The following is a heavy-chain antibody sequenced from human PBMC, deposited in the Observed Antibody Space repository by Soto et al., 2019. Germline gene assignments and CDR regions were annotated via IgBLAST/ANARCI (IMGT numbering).Heavy chain of an antibody. V-gene: IGHV4-59*08. CDR3: ARRPGFGHAFDI. CDR1: GGSISSYY. Sequence: SETLFLTCTVSGGSISSYYWTWIRQPPGKGLEWIGYIYYSGSTNYNPSLKSRVTISVDTSKNQFSLKLSSVTAADTAVYYCARRPGFGHAFDIWGQGTMVTVSS. D-gene: IGHD3-10*01. J-gene: IGHJ3*02. CDR2: IYYSGST.